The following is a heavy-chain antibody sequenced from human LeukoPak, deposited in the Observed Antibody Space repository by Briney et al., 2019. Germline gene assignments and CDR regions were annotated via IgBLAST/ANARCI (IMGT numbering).Heavy chain of an antibody. CDR3: LRDITIFGVVQSPRGNMDV. CDR1: GGSFSGYY. D-gene: IGHD3-3*01. Sequence: SETLSLTCAVYGGSFSGYYWSWIRQPPGKGLEWIGEINHSGSTNYNPSLMSRVTISVDTSEYQFSLKLSSVTAADTAVYYCLRDITIFGVVQSPRGNMDVWGKGTTVTVSS. CDR2: INHSGST. V-gene: IGHV4-34*01. J-gene: IGHJ6*03.